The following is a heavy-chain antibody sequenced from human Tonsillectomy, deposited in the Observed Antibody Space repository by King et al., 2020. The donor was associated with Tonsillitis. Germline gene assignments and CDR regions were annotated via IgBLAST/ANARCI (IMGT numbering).Heavy chain of an antibody. V-gene: IGHV4-39*02. CDR3: TSATYFDFWSGYYYYYMDV. Sequence: QLQESGPGLVKPSETLSLTCNVSGGSISSSRHYWGWIRQPPGKGLEWIATMYYSGAVYYNPSLKSRVSISVDTSQNHYSMQLTSVTAADTAVYFCTSATYFDFWSGYYYYYMDVWGKGTTVTVSS. D-gene: IGHD3-3*01. CDR1: GGSISSSRHY. CDR2: MYYSGAV. J-gene: IGHJ6*03.